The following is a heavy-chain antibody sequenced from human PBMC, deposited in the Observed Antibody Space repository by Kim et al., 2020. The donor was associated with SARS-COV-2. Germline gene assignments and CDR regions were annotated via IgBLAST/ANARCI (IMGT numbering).Heavy chain of an antibody. CDR1: EFSLSNYW. V-gene: IGHV3-74*01. CDR2: INPDGSIT. J-gene: IGHJ4*02. Sequence: GGSLRLSCAASEFSLSNYWMHWVRQAPGKGLVWVSHINPDGSITNYGDSVKGRFTISRDNAKNTLYLQMNSLRAEDTALYYCVRGMNNAFGLDYRGQGTLVTVSS. D-gene: IGHD3-16*01. CDR3: VRGMNNAFGLDY.